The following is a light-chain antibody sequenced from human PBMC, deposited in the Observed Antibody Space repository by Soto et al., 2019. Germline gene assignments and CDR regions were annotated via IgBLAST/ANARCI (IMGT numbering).Light chain of an antibody. Sequence: DIQMTQSPSTLSASVGDRVTITSRASQSISSWLAWYQQKPGKAPKLLIYKASSLESGVPSRFSGSGSGTEFTLTISSLQPDDFATYYCQLYNSYSVTFGQGTRLEIK. CDR2: KAS. CDR3: QLYNSYSVT. CDR1: QSISSW. J-gene: IGKJ5*01. V-gene: IGKV1-5*03.